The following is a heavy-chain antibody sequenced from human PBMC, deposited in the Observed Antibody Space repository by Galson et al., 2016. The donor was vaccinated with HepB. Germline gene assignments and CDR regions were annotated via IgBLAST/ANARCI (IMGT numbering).Heavy chain of an antibody. CDR3: ATARYYDFLSGNYTFYYGMDV. V-gene: IGHV4-31*03. CDR1: GGSISSGSYY. D-gene: IGHD3-3*01. Sequence: TLSLTCTVSGGSISSGSYYWSWIRQHPGKGLEWIGYLYYSGNTYYNPSLKGRITISVDTSENQFSLVMRSVTAADTGVYYCATARYYDFLSGNYTFYYGMDVWGQGIMVTVSS. J-gene: IGHJ6*02. CDR2: LYYSGNT.